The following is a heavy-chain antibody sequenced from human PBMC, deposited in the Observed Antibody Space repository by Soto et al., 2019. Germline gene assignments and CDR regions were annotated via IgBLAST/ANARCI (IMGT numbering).Heavy chain of an antibody. CDR3: AANFWSGYYSDY. Sequence: SVKVSCKASGFTFTSSAVQWVRQARGQRLEWIGWIVVGSGNTNYAQKFQERVTITRDMSASTAYMELSSLRSEDTAVYYCAANFWSGYYSDYWGQGTLVTVSS. D-gene: IGHD3-3*01. CDR1: GFTFTSSA. J-gene: IGHJ4*02. CDR2: IVVGSGNT. V-gene: IGHV1-58*01.